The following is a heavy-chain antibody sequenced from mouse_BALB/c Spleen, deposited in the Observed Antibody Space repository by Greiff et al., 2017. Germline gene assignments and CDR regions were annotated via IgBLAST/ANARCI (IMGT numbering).Heavy chain of an antibody. V-gene: IGHV1-69*02. J-gene: IGHJ4*01. CDR1: GYTFTSYW. Sequence: QVQLQQPAAELVKPGAPVKLSCKASGYTFTSYWMNWVKQRPGRGLEWIGRIDPSDSETHYNQKFKDKATLTVDKSSSTAYIQLSSLTSEDSAVYYCARSLRLRAMDYWGQGTSVTVSS. CDR2: IDPSDSET. CDR3: ARSLRLRAMDY. D-gene: IGHD1-2*01.